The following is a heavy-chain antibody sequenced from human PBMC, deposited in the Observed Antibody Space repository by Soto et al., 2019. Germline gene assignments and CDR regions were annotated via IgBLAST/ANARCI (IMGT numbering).Heavy chain of an antibody. CDR3: AAARYDYVWGSYA. V-gene: IGHV1-58*01. J-gene: IGHJ5*02. Sequence: SVKVSCKASGFTFTSSAVQWVRQARGQRLEWIGWIVVGSGNTNYAQKFQERVTITRDMSTSTAYIELSSLRSEDTAVYYCAAARYDYVWGSYAWGQGTLVTVSS. CDR2: IVVGSGNT. CDR1: GFTFTSSA. D-gene: IGHD3-16*01.